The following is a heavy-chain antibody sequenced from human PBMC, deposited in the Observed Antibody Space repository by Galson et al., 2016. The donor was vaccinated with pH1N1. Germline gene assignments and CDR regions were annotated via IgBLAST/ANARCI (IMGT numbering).Heavy chain of an antibody. CDR3: AKVSFSGASDFYDH. D-gene: IGHD3-10*01. J-gene: IGHJ4*02. CDR2: IYHNNGPA. CDR1: GFSISSGYY. Sequence: ETLSLTCDVSGFSISSGYYWGWIRQSPGKGLEWIGNIYHNNGPAYYDPSLRDRVTMSVDTSTNQFTLKLSSVTAADTAMYYCAKVSFSGASDFYDHWGRGILVIVSS. V-gene: IGHV4-38-2*01.